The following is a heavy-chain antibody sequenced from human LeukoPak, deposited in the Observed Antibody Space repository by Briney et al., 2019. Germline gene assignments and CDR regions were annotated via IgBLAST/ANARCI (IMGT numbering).Heavy chain of an antibody. D-gene: IGHD6-13*01. CDR2: IYYSGST. CDR3: AKDHKIAAGMGIDY. Sequence: PSETLSLTCTVSGDSITSFYWSWIRQPPGKGLEWIGYIYYSGSTTYNPSLKSRVTIAVDTSKNQFSLQLTSVTASDTAVYYCAKDHKIAAGMGIDYWGQGTLVTVSS. CDR1: GDSITSFY. J-gene: IGHJ4*02. V-gene: IGHV4-59*12.